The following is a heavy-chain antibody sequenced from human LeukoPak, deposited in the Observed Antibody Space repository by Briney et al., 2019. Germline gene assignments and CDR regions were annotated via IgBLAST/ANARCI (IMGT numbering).Heavy chain of an antibody. CDR3: AKCIASGSYSFRFDY. J-gene: IGHJ4*02. V-gene: IGHV3-23*01. CDR2: ISGGGSA. Sequence: PSETLSLTCAVYGGSFSGYYWSWVRQAPGKGLEWVSAISGGGSAFYADSVKGRFTISRDTSKNTLYLQMNSLSAEDTALYYCAKCIASGSYSFRFDYWGQGTLVTVSS. D-gene: IGHD3-10*01. CDR1: GGSFSGYY.